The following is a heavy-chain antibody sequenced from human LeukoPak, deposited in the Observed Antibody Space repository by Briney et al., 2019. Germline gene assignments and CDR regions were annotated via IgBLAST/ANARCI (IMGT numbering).Heavy chain of an antibody. CDR1: GYTFTSYG. Sequence: EASVKVSCKASGYTFTSYGITWVRQAPGQGLEWMGWISAYNGNTNYAQKLQGRVTMTTDTSTSTAYMELSSLRSEDTAVYYCALVSGWEYYFDYWGQGTLVTVSS. CDR2: ISAYNGNT. CDR3: ALVSGWEYYFDY. D-gene: IGHD6-19*01. V-gene: IGHV1-18*01. J-gene: IGHJ4*02.